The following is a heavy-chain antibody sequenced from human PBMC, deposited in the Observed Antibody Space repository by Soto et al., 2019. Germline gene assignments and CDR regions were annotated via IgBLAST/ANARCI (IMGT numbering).Heavy chain of an antibody. CDR2: INHSGST. Sequence: SEILSLTCAVYGGSFSGYYWSWIRQPPGKGLEWIGEINHSGSTNYNPSLKSRVTISVDTSKNQFSLKLSSVTAADTAVYYCARSWYYYYMDVWGKGTTVTVSS. CDR3: ARSWYYYYMDV. J-gene: IGHJ6*03. CDR1: GGSFSGYY. V-gene: IGHV4-34*01.